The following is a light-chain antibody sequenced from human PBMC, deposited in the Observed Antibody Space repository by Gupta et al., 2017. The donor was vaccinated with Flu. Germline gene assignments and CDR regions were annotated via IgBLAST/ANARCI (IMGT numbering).Light chain of an antibody. J-gene: IGLJ3*02. V-gene: IGLV1-47*01. CDR1: SSNIGNNY. CDR3: AAWDDSLSGWV. Sequence: QSALTQPPSASGTPGQRVTISCSGSSSNIGNNYVYWYQQYPGTAPKLLIYNNNQRPSGVPDRFSGSKSGTSASLAISGRRSEDEADYYCAAWDDSLSGWVFGGGTKLTVL. CDR2: NNN.